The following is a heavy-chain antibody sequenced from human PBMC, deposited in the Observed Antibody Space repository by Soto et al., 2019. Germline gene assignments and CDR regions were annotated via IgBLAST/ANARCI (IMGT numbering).Heavy chain of an antibody. D-gene: IGHD5-12*01. CDR2: MNSDGSLI. J-gene: IGHJ4*02. V-gene: IGHV3-74*01. CDR3: AREGMGYSGGFLSA. CDR1: GFTFTTYW. Sequence: EVQLVESGGGLVQPGGSLRLSCAASGFTFTTYWMHWVRQAPGKGLVWVSRMNSDGSLINHADSVKGRFTISRDNAKNTLYLQMNSLRAEDTAVYYCAREGMGYSGGFLSAWGQGTLVTVSS.